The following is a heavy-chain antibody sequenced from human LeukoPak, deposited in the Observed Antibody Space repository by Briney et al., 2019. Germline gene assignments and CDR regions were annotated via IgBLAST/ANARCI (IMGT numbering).Heavy chain of an antibody. J-gene: IGHJ6*03. Sequence: GGSLRLSCAASGFTLSSYAMGWVRPAPGKGWEWVSSISGNGDNTNYADSVKGRFTISRDNSKNTLYLQKNSLRAEDTAVYYCAKGSDDSSGYYYRYYYYYLDVWGKGTTVTVSS. V-gene: IGHV3-23*01. CDR3: AKGSDDSSGYYYRYYYYYLDV. D-gene: IGHD3-22*01. CDR2: ISGNGDNT. CDR1: GFTLSSYA.